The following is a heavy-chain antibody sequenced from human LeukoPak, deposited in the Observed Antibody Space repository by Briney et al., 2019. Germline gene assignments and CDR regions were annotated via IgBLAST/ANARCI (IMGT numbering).Heavy chain of an antibody. Sequence: KPSETLSLTCTVSGGSISSSSYYWRWIRQPPGKGLEWIGSSYYSGTTYYNPSLKSRVTISVDTSKNQFSLKLSSVTAADTAVYYCARSGIAVAGTDDYFDYWGQGTLVTVSS. D-gene: IGHD6-19*01. V-gene: IGHV4-39*01. CDR1: GGSISSSSYY. CDR3: ARSGIAVAGTDDYFDY. CDR2: SYYSGTT. J-gene: IGHJ4*02.